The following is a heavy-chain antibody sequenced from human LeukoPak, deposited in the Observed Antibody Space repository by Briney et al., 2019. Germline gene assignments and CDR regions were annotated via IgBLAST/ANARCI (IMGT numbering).Heavy chain of an antibody. D-gene: IGHD6-19*01. CDR3: AKGPLREVAGTTWDY. Sequence: GGALRLSCAASGFTFSNAWMSWVRQAPGKGLEWVGRIKSKTEGGTIDYAAPVKDRFTISRDDSKNTLYLQMNSLKTEDTAVYYCAKGPLREVAGTTWDYWGQGTLVTVSS. J-gene: IGHJ4*02. CDR1: GFTFSNAW. V-gene: IGHV3-15*01. CDR2: IKSKTEGGTI.